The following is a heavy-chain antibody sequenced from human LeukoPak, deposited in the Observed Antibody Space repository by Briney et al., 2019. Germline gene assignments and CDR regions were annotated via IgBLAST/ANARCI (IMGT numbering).Heavy chain of an antibody. V-gene: IGHV4-34*01. CDR3: ARPYYYWYFDL. J-gene: IGHJ2*01. CDR1: GGSFSGYY. Sequence: SETLSLTCAVYGGSFSGYYWSWIRQPPGKGLEWIGEINHSGSTNYNPSLKSRVTISVDTSKNQFSLKLSSVTAADTAVYYCARPYYYWYFDLWGRGTLVTVSS. CDR2: INHSGST. D-gene: IGHD3-10*01.